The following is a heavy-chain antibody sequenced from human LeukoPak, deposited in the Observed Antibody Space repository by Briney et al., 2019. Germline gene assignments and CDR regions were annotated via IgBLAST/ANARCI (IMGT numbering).Heavy chain of an antibody. V-gene: IGHV3-20*04. CDR2: INRNGGNT. J-gene: IGHJ4*02. CDR3: ARGFRNGPFDC. Sequence: GGSLRLSCEASGFTFDDYGMSWVRQPPGKGLEWVSGINRNGGNTDYADSVKGRFTIPRDNAKNSHFLQMNSLRVEDTALYYCARGFRNGPFDCWGQGTLVTVSS. CDR1: GFTFDDYG. D-gene: IGHD2-8*01.